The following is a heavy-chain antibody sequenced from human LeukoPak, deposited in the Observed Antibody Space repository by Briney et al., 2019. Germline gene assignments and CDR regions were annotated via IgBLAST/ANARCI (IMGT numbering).Heavy chain of an antibody. CDR1: GFTLSDFW. CDR3: ARVRGGN. V-gene: IGHV3-74*01. D-gene: IGHD3-16*01. J-gene: IGHJ4*02. CDR2: INEHGTT. Sequence: GGSLRLSCAASGFTLSDFWMYWVRHAPGKGLVWISNINEHGTTAYADSVKGRFTISRDNAKNILYLQMNSLRAEDTAVYYCARVRGGNWGQGTLVTVSS.